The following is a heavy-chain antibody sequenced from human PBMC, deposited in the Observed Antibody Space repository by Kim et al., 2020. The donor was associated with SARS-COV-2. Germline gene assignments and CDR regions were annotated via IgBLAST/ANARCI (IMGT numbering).Heavy chain of an antibody. CDR1: GGSFSGYY. V-gene: IGHV4-34*01. CDR2: INHSGST. D-gene: IGHD3-9*01. J-gene: IGHJ6*02. CDR3: ARGGPVLRYFDWLPSSYYYGMDV. Sequence: SETLSLTCAVYGGSFSGYYWSWIRQPPGKGLEWIGEINHSGSTNYNPSLKSRVTISVDTSKNQFSLKLSSVTAADTAVYYCARGGPVLRYFDWLPSSYYYGMDVWGQGTTVTVSS.